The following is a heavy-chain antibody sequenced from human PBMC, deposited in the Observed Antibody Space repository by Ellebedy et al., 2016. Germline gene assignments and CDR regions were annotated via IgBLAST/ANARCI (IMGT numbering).Heavy chain of an antibody. D-gene: IGHD4-17*01. V-gene: IGHV3-30*04. CDR3: YYGHYSGS. Sequence: GESLKISXVASGFIFSDYAMHWVRQAPGKGLEWVAVISYDGSNKYYAESVKGRFTISRDNSRYTLYLQMDSLRAADTAVYYCYYGHYSGSWGQGTLVTVSS. CDR1: GFIFSDYA. J-gene: IGHJ4*02. CDR2: ISYDGSNK.